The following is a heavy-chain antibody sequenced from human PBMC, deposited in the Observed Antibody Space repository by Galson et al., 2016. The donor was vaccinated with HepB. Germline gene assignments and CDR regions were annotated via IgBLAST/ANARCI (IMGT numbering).Heavy chain of an antibody. CDR2: VFLSGRT. J-gene: IGHJ1*01. CDR3: ARRAYGGAYDH. V-gene: IGHV4-4*09. CDR1: NGFISPYD. Sequence: SETLSLTCAVSNGFISPYDWAWFRQSPGRELEWIASVFLSGRTEYNPSLESRVTISSDMDTNHFSLILESVTAADTAIYYCARRAYGGAYDHWGRGILVTVSS. D-gene: IGHD4/OR15-4a*01.